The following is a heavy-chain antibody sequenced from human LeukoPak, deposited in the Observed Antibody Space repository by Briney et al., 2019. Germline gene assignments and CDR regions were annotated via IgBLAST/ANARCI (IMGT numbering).Heavy chain of an antibody. CDR1: GYTITGYY. CDR3: ARDRHWNQGNFDY. Sequence: ASVKVSCKASGYTITGYYIHWVRQAPGQGLKWIGWINPNSGDTNYAQKFQGRVTMTRDTSINRAFMELSRLRSDDTAVYYCARDRHWNQGNFDYWGQGTLVTVSS. CDR2: INPNSGDT. V-gene: IGHV1-2*02. J-gene: IGHJ4*02. D-gene: IGHD1-1*01.